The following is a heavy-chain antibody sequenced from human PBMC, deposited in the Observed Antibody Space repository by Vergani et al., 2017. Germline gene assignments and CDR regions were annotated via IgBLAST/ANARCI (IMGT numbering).Heavy chain of an antibody. V-gene: IGHV4-59*13. J-gene: IGHJ6*02. CDR3: GRVMYRDEASTGYRLEGMDI. D-gene: IGHD3-9*01. CDR2: IYSTGST. Sequence: QVQLEESGPGLVKPSETLSLTCTVSGGSFNTYYWSWIRQSPGKGLECIGYIYSTGSTNYNPSLNSRVTMSVDTSKNQFSLKLRSVTAADTAVYFCGRVMYRDEASTGYRLEGMDIWGQGTTVTISS. CDR1: GGSFNTYY.